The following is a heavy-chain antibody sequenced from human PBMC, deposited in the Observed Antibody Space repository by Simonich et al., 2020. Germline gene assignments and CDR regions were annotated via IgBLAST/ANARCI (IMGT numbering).Heavy chain of an antibody. J-gene: IGHJ3*02. CDR3: ARHAGFAFDI. D-gene: IGHD6-13*01. V-gene: IGHV4-39*01. Sequence: QLQLQESGPGLVKPSETLSLTCTVSGGSISSSSYYWGWIRQPPGKGLEWVGSIYYSGSTYYNPTLKSRVTISVDTSKNQFSLKLSSVTAADTAVYYCARHAGFAFDIWGQGTMVTVSS. CDR1: GGSISSSSYY. CDR2: IYYSGST.